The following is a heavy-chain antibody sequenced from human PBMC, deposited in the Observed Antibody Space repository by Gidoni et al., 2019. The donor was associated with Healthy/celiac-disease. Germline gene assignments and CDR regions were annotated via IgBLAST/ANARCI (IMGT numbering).Heavy chain of an antibody. V-gene: IGHV4-34*01. D-gene: IGHD6-19*01. CDR2: INHSGST. CDR3: ARGRDGCPHY. CDR1: GGSFSGYY. J-gene: IGHJ4*02. Sequence: QVQLQQWGAGLLKPSETLSLTCAVYGGSFSGYYWSWIRQPPGKGLEWIGEINHSGSTNYNPSLKSRVTISVDTSKNQFSLKLSSVTAADTAVYYCARGRDGCPHYWGQGTLVTVSS.